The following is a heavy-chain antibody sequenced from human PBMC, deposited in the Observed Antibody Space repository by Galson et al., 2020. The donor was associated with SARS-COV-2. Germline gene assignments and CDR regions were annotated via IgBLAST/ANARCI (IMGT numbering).Heavy chain of an antibody. CDR2: ISSSSSTI. CDR1: GFTFSSYS. J-gene: IGHJ6*02. D-gene: IGHD3-9*01. V-gene: IGHV3-48*01. Sequence: GGSLRLSCAASGFTFSSYSMNWVRQAPGKGLEWVSYISSSSSTIYYADSVKGRFTISRDNSKNTLYLQMNSLRAEDTAVYYCASGPPILTGGVRYGMDVWGQGTTVTVSS. CDR3: ASGPPILTGGVRYGMDV.